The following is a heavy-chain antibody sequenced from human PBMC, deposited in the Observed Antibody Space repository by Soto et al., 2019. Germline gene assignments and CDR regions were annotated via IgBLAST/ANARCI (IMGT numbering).Heavy chain of an antibody. CDR2: IIPMFGIV. J-gene: IGHJ2*01. D-gene: IGHD3-9*01. Sequence: QVQLVQSGTEARKPGSSVKVSCETSGGNFNNYGFNWVRQVPGQRLEWMGGIIPMFGIVKVGQIFQPRVAITAEQPTGKAHMKPARLRLEDTAAYYCAGEVGGTGLQFWGPGTLVIVSS. CDR3: AGEVGGTGLQF. V-gene: IGHV1-69*12. CDR1: GGNFNNYG.